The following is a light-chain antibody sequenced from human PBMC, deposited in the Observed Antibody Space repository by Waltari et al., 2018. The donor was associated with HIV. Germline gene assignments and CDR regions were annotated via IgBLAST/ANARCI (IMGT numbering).Light chain of an antibody. CDR3: SSYTGTGTWV. Sequence: QSALTQPASVSGSPGQSIALSCTGTNNAAGGYKYVSWYQQHPGTAPNLVIYDVTNRPSTVSDRFSGSKSGNTASLTISGLQAEDEADYYCSSYTGTGTWVFGGGTKVTVL. CDR1: NNAAGGYKY. CDR2: DVT. J-gene: IGLJ3*02. V-gene: IGLV2-14*03.